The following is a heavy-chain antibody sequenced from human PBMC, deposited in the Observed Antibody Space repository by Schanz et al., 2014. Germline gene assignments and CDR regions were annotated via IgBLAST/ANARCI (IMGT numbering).Heavy chain of an antibody. V-gene: IGHV1-69*04. CDR2: IIPILDIT. CDR1: GGTFSSFA. D-gene: IGHD3-22*01. Sequence: QVQLVQSGAEVKKPGSSVKVSCKASGGTFSSFAIFWVRQAPGQGLEWMGTIIPILDITNYAQKFQGRVTMTADKSTSTAYMELSNLRSEDTAVYYCARAGQDYSDSSGYATYYFGNWGQGTLVTVSS. CDR3: ARAGQDYSDSSGYATYYFGN. J-gene: IGHJ4*02.